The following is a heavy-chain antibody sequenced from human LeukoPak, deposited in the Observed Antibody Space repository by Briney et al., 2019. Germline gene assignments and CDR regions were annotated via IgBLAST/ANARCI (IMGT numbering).Heavy chain of an antibody. J-gene: IGHJ4*02. CDR3: AKWTRTTLFRGDRARFDS. Sequence: PGGSLRLSCAASGFIFNDYAVSWVRQVPGKGLECVSVISASGGKTYYADSVKGRFTISRDTSKTTISLQMSSLRVEDSAVYYCAKWTRTTLFRGDRARFDSWGQGTLVTVSS. CDR1: GFIFNDYA. V-gene: IGHV3-23*01. D-gene: IGHD3-10*01. CDR2: ISASGGKT.